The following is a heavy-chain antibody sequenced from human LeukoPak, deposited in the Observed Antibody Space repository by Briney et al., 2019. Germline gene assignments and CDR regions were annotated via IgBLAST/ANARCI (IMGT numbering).Heavy chain of an antibody. V-gene: IGHV1-46*01. D-gene: IGHD6-19*01. J-gene: IGHJ4*02. CDR1: GYTFTSFH. CDR3: ARDSSGWTVDY. Sequence: ASVKVSCKASGYTFTSFHMHWVRQAPGQGLEWMGMIIPSDGSTGSAQKFQGRVTMTRDTSTSTVYMELSSLRSEDTAVIHCARDSSGWTVDYWGQGTLVTVSA. CDR2: IIPSDGST.